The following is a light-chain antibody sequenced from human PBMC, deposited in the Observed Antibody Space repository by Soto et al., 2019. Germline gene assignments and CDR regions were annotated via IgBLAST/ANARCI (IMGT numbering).Light chain of an antibody. V-gene: IGLV2-14*03. CDR2: GVT. CDR3: SSYSSTSTRRL. Sequence: QSVLTQAGSVSGSPGQSITIPCTGTSNDIGGYNYVSRYQQFPGKAPKLIIYGVTNRPSGVSFRFSGSKSGNTASLTISGHQAEDEAGYHCSSYSSTSTRRLFGAGTKVTVL. J-gene: IGLJ1*01. CDR1: SNDIGGYNY.